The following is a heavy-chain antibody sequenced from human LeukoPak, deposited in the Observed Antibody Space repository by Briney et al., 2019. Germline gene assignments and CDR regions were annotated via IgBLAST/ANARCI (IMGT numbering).Heavy chain of an antibody. J-gene: IGHJ6*03. Sequence: GGSLRLSCAASGFTFSSYDMHWVRQAPGKGLEWVAFIRYDGSNKYYADSVKGRFTISRDNSKNTLYLQMNSLRAEDTAVYYCAKDDGEIYYYYYMDVWGKGTTVTVSS. V-gene: IGHV3-30*02. CDR2: IRYDGSNK. CDR1: GFTFSSYD. D-gene: IGHD3-3*01. CDR3: AKDDGEIYYYYYMDV.